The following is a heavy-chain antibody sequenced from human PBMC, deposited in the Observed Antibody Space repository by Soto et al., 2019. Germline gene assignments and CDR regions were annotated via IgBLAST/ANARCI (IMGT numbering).Heavy chain of an antibody. CDR2: IWYDGSNK. CDR1: GFTFSSYG. Sequence: QVQLVESGGGVVQPGRSLRLSCVASGFTFSSYGMHWVRQAPGKGLEWVAVIWYDGSNKYYADSVKGRFTISRDNSKNTLYLQMNSLRVEDTAVYYCARDRVKREYWGQGTLVTVSS. CDR3: ARDRVKREY. J-gene: IGHJ4*02. V-gene: IGHV3-33*01.